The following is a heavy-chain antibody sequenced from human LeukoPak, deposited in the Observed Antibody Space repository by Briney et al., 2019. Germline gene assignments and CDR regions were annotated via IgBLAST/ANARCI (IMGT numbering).Heavy chain of an antibody. Sequence: PGGSLRLSCAASGFTFSGSVMHWVRQAPGKGLEWVGRTRNKANSYTTEYAASVKGRFTISRDDSKNSLYLQMNSLKTEDTAVYYCASEGERRGAFDIWGQGTMVTVSS. J-gene: IGHJ3*02. V-gene: IGHV3-72*01. CDR1: GFTFSGSV. CDR3: ASEGERRGAFDI. D-gene: IGHD1-1*01. CDR2: TRNKANSYTT.